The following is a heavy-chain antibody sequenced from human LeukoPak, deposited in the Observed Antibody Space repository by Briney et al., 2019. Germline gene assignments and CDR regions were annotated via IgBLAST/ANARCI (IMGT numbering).Heavy chain of an antibody. CDR2: ISNSGSTI. CDR1: GFTFSDFY. D-gene: IGHD3-9*01. V-gene: IGHV3-11*01. CDR3: AKIGGNYDILTGYYKGEYFQH. J-gene: IGHJ1*01. Sequence: GGSLRLSCAASGFTFSDFYMSWIRQAPGKGLGWISFISNSGSTINYADSVKGRFTISRDNVKNSLYLQMNSLRAEDTAVYYCAKIGGNYDILTGYYKGEYFQHWGQGTLVTVSS.